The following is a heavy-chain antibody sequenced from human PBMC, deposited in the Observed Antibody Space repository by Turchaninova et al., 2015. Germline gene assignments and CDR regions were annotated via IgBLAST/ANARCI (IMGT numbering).Heavy chain of an antibody. CDR2: ISTYNGDT. V-gene: IGHV1-18*04. D-gene: IGHD3-16*02. J-gene: IGHJ6*02. CDR3: ARFMSSSYGMDV. CDR1: GYTFADFG. Sequence: QVQLVQSGAEVKRTGADGQSACECSGYTFADFGINWVRLVPGHGPEWMGWISTYNGDTHTAQKFHGRVTMTRETSTATAYMELRSLTSDDTAVYYCARFMSSSYGMDVWGRGTTITVSS.